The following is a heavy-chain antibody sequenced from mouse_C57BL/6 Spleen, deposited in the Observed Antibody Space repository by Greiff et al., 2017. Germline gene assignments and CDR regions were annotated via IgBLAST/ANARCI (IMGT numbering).Heavy chain of an antibody. Sequence: QVQLQQSGPELVKPGASVKISCKASGYAFSSSWMNWVKQRPGKGLEWIGRIYPGDGDTNYNGKFKGKATLTAAKSSSTAYVQLSSLTSEDSAVYFCAREGVYDYCDYWGQGTTLTVSS. J-gene: IGHJ2*01. D-gene: IGHD2-3*01. V-gene: IGHV1-82*01. CDR3: AREGVYDYCDY. CDR1: GYAFSSSW. CDR2: IYPGDGDT.